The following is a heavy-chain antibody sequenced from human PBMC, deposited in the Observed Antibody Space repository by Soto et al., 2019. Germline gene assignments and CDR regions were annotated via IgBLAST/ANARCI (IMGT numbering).Heavy chain of an antibody. V-gene: IGHV4-59*01. D-gene: IGHD2-21*02. CDR3: ARLRRTVTAYWFDP. CDR2: IYYTEST. J-gene: IGHJ5*02. CDR1: GGSIRSYY. Sequence: QVQLQVSGPGLVKPSETLSLTCTVSGGSIRSYYWRWIRQPPGKGLEWIGYIYYTESTNYNPSLKSRVIISRDTSKNQCSLKLSSVTAADTAVYYWARLRRTVTAYWFDPWGQGTLVTVSS.